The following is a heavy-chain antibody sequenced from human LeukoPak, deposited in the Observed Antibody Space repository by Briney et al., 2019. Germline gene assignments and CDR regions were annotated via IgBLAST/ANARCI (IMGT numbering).Heavy chain of an antibody. V-gene: IGHV3-23*01. CDR1: GLTFSSYG. J-gene: IGHJ4*02. CDR3: ANGHGDTDYSDAFDC. Sequence: PRGCLRLSCAASGLTFSSYGMNCVRQAPGKGLELVSTITVSGKTYYADPVKGRFTISRDNSKDTLSLQMDSLRAEDTAAYYCANGHGDTDYSDAFDCWGQGTLVAVSS. D-gene: IGHD2-21*01. CDR2: ITVSGKT.